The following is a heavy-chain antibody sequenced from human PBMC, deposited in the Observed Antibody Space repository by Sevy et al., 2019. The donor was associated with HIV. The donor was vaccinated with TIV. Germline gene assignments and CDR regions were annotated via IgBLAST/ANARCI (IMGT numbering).Heavy chain of an antibody. Sequence: ASVKVSCKASGGTFSSYAISWVRQAPGQGLEWMGGIIPILGIANYAQKFQGRVTITADKSTSTAYMELGSLRSEDTAGYYCGGGGGAAAADYYYYYMDVWGKGTTVTVSS. CDR3: GGGGGAAAADYYYYYMDV. J-gene: IGHJ6*03. V-gene: IGHV1-69*10. D-gene: IGHD6-13*01. CDR2: IIPILGIA. CDR1: GGTFSSYA.